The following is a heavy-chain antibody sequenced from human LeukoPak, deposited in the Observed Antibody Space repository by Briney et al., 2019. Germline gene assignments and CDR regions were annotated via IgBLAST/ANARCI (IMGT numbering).Heavy chain of an antibody. D-gene: IGHD4-17*01. CDR2: ISGNGANT. J-gene: IGHJ4*02. CDR3: AKDTDYGDYAHLGY. CDR1: GFTFSSSA. Sequence: GGSLRLSCAASGFTFSSSAMGWVRQAPGKGLEWASSISGNGANTYYANSVKGRFTISRDNSKNTLYLQMNSLRAEDTAVYYCAKDTDYGDYAHLGYWGQGTLVTVSS. V-gene: IGHV3-23*01.